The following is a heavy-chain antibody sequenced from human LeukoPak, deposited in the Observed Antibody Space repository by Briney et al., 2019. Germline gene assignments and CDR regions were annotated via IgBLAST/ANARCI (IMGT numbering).Heavy chain of an antibody. CDR1: GGTLRNFG. V-gene: IGHV1-69*13. Sequence: ASVKVSCKASGGTLRNFGISWVRQAPGQGLEWMGGTIPLFNTANYAHKFQGRVNIIADEATSTAYMELTGLRSEDTAVYYCAREDQFVIQRAFDIWGQGTVVTVSS. D-gene: IGHD2/OR15-2a*01. CDR2: TIPLFNTA. CDR3: AREDQFVIQRAFDI. J-gene: IGHJ3*02.